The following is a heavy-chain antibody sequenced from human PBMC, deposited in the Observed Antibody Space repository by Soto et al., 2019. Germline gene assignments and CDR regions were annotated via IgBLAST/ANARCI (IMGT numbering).Heavy chain of an antibody. CDR1: GFTLSTYS. D-gene: IGHD3-16*02. CDR2: ITSSGSTT. Sequence: GGSLRLSCEVSGFTLSTYSMNWVRQAPGKGLEWVSFITSSGSTTYYADSVKGRFTVSRDNVKNSLFLQMNSLRDEDTAVYYCSRVAIASGGVIAVTYALDVWGQGTTVTVS. J-gene: IGHJ6*02. CDR3: SRVAIASGGVIAVTYALDV. V-gene: IGHV3-48*02.